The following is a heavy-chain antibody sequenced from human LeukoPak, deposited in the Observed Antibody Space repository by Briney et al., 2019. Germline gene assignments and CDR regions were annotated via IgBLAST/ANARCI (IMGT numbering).Heavy chain of an antibody. D-gene: IGHD3-22*01. CDR3: AKSNGYGLIDI. CDR1: GGSINNFY. Sequence: PSETLSLTCTVSGGSINNFYWTWIRQPPGMGLEWIGYLYDSGRINYNPSLKSRVTMSVDTSKDQFSLKVNSVTAADTAVYYCAKSNGYGLIDIWGQGTMVTVSS. J-gene: IGHJ3*02. CDR2: LYDSGRI. V-gene: IGHV4-59*01.